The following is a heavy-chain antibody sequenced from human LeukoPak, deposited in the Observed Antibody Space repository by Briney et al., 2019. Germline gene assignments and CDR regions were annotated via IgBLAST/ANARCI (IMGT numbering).Heavy chain of an antibody. CDR2: IYHSGST. Sequence: SETLSLTCTVSGYSISSGYYWGWIRQPPGKGLEWIGSIYHSGSTYYNPSLKSRVTISVDTSKNQFSLKLSSVTAADTAVYYCARAIYCGGDCYSFDYWGQGTLVTVSS. CDR1: GYSISSGYY. CDR3: ARAIYCGGDCYSFDY. J-gene: IGHJ4*02. D-gene: IGHD2-21*02. V-gene: IGHV4-38-2*02.